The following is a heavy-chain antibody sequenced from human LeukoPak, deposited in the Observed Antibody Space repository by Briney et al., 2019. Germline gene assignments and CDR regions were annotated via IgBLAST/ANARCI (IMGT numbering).Heavy chain of an antibody. D-gene: IGHD4-11*01. V-gene: IGHV3-74*03. CDR2: IDSDGSAT. Sequence: GGSLRLSCGASGFTFSSYWMHWVRQAPGKGLVWVSGIDSDGSATKYADSVKGRFTISRDNAKNTLYLQMNSLRAEDTAVYNCARATNRDSKNQLNPWGQGTLVTVSS. CDR1: GFTFSSYW. CDR3: ARATNRDSKNQLNP. J-gene: IGHJ5*02.